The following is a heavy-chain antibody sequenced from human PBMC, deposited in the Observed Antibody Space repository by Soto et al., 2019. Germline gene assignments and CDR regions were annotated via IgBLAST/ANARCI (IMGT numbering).Heavy chain of an antibody. CDR1: GFTFSSYG. Sequence: QMQLVESGGGVVQPGRSLRLSCAASGFTFSSYGMHWVRQAPGKGLEWVAVISYDGSNKYYADSVKGRFTISRDNSKNTLYLQMNSLRAEDTAVYYCAKSGIAAAGNYYYGMDVWGQGTTVTVSS. CDR2: ISYDGSNK. J-gene: IGHJ6*02. CDR3: AKSGIAAAGNYYYGMDV. V-gene: IGHV3-30*18. D-gene: IGHD6-13*01.